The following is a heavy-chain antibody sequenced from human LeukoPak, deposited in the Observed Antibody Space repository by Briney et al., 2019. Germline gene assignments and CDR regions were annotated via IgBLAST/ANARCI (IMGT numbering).Heavy chain of an antibody. CDR2: FHYSGRT. CDR1: GGSIRTNSYY. CDR3: ARLIPYSGSYWVDP. V-gene: IGHV4-39*07. D-gene: IGHD1-26*01. J-gene: IGHJ5*02. Sequence: SETLSLTCTVSGGSIRTNSYYWGWIRQPPGKGLEWIGNFHYSGRTYYNPSLKSRVTISEDTSKNQFSLKLNSVTAADTAVYYCARLIPYSGSYWVDPWGQGTLVTVSS.